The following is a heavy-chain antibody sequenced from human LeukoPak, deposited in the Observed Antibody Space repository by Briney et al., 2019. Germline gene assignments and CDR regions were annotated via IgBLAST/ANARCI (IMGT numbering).Heavy chain of an antibody. CDR1: GFTFSTYG. CDR3: AKNGFSPPFYY. CDR2: ISGTGGST. V-gene: IGHV3-23*01. Sequence: PGGSLRLSCAASGFTFSTYGMSWVRQAPGQGLEWVSTISGTGGSTYYADSVKGRVTISRDKSKNTLYLQLNSLRSEDTGVYYCAKNGFSPPFYYWGQGTLDTVSS. J-gene: IGHJ4*02. D-gene: IGHD2-8*01.